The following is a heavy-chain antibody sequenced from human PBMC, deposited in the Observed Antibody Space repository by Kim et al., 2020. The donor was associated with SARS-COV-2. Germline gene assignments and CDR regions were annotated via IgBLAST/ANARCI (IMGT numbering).Heavy chain of an antibody. CDR1: GFTFSSYW. D-gene: IGHD3-10*01. J-gene: IGHJ5*02. Sequence: GGSLRLSCAASGFTFSSYWMHWVRQAPGKGLVWVSRISSDGSSTTYADSVKGRFTISRDNAKNTLYLQMNSLRAEDTAVYYCVRGFGSGSEINWFGPWGQGTLVTVSS. CDR2: ISSDGSST. CDR3: VRGFGSGSEINWFGP. V-gene: IGHV3-74*01.